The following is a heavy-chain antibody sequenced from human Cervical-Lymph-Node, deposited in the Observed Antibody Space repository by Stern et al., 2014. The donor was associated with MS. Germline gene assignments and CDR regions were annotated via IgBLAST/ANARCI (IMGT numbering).Heavy chain of an antibody. V-gene: IGHV3-33*01. Sequence: VQLVESGGSVVQPGRSLRLSCVASGFTFSSYGLHWGRQAPGKGLYGVAVIWPDDFNKYYAASVKGRFTISRDNSKNTVFLQVNSLRVDDTGFYYCARAYNSSIDYWGRGTPVTVSS. CDR1: GFTFSSYG. CDR3: ARAYNSSIDY. CDR2: IWPDDFNK. D-gene: IGHD3-22*01. J-gene: IGHJ4*02.